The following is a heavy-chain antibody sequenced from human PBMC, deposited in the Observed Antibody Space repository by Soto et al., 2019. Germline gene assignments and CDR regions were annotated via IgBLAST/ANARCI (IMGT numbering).Heavy chain of an antibody. CDR3: ARGDNWNDGLGHAFDI. Sequence: SVKVSCKASGGTFSSYTISWVRQAPGQGLERMGRIIPILGIANYAQKFQGRVTITADKSTSTAYMELSSLRSEDTAVYYCARGDNWNDGLGHAFDIWGQGTMVTVSS. CDR2: IIPILGIA. V-gene: IGHV1-69*02. J-gene: IGHJ3*02. D-gene: IGHD1-1*01. CDR1: GGTFSSYT.